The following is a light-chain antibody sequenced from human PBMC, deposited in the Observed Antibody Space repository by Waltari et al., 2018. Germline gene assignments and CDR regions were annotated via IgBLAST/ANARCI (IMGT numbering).Light chain of an antibody. V-gene: IGLV1-47*01. Sequence: QSVLTQPPSASGTPGQRVTISCSGSRSNIGHNYVYWYQQLPGTAPNLLIYRNNQRPSGVPDRFSGSKSGTSASLAISGLRSEDEADYYCAAWDDSLSGRVFGGGTKVTVL. CDR1: RSNIGHNY. J-gene: IGLJ3*02. CDR2: RNN. CDR3: AAWDDSLSGRV.